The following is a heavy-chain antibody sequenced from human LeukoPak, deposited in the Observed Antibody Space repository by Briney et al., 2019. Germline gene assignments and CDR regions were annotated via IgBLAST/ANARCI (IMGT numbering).Heavy chain of an antibody. CDR1: GGSFSGYY. J-gene: IGHJ5*02. D-gene: IGHD6-13*01. CDR2: INHSGST. V-gene: IGHV4-34*01. CDR3: ARGTRDSSSWRWFYP. Sequence: SETLSLTCAVSGGSFSGYYWSWIRQPPGKGLEWIGEINHSGSTNYNPSPKSGVTISVDTPTNQFSQKRSSVTAADTAVYYCARGTRDSSSWRWFYPCGQGTLVTVSS.